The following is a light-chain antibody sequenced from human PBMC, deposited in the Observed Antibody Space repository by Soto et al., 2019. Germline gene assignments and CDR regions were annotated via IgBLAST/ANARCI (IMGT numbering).Light chain of an antibody. V-gene: IGLV1-51*01. CDR1: TPYIGYGS. CDR3: GTWDSTLSAWV. CDR2: DNN. Sequence: QSVLTQPPSVSAAPGEKVTISCSGRTPYIGYGSLSWYQQFPGAAPTLLIYDNNKRPSGIPDRFSGFKFGTSGALDITGLQTGDEAEYFCGTWDSTLSAWVFGGGTKLTVL. J-gene: IGLJ3*02.